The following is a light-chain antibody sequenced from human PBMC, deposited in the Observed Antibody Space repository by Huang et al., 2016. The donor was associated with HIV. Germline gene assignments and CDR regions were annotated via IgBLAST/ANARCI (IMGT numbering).Light chain of an antibody. V-gene: IGKV1-27*01. Sequence: DIQMTQSPSSLSASVGDRVTISCRARQGIANHLAWYQQRPGKAPKLLIYAASALQSGVPSRFSGSGSGTEFALTISSLQPEDVATYFCQKYNSAPRTFGPGTKVEIK. CDR1: QGIANH. J-gene: IGKJ3*01. CDR2: AAS. CDR3: QKYNSAPRT.